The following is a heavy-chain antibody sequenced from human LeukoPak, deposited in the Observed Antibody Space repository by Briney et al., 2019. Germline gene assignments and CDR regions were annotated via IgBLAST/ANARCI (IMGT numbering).Heavy chain of an antibody. CDR2: IKQDGSEK. CDR3: AEDHLGTVVTPFDY. J-gene: IGHJ4*02. D-gene: IGHD2-15*01. CDR1: GFTFSSYW. V-gene: IGHV3-7*03. Sequence: GGSLRLSCAASGFTFSSYWMSWVRQAPGKGLEWVANIKQDGSEKYYVDSVKGRFTISRDNAKNSLYLQMNSLRAEDTAVYYCAEDHLGTVVTPFDYWGQGTLVTVSS.